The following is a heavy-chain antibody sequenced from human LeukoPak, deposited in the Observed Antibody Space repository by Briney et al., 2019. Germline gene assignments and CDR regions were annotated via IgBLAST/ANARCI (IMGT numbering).Heavy chain of an antibody. D-gene: IGHD2-15*01. CDR2: ISNSSSYI. CDR1: GFTFSSYS. J-gene: IGHJ4*02. CDR3: ARDRGGVFDY. V-gene: IGHV3-21*01. Sequence: GGSLRLSCAASGFTFSSYSMNWVRQAPGKGLEWVSSISNSSSYIYYADSVKGRFTISRDNAKNSLYLQMNSLRAEDTAVYYCARDRGGVFDYWGQGTLVTVSS.